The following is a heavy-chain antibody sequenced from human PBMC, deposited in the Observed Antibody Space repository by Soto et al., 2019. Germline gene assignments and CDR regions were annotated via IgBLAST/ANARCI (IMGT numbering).Heavy chain of an antibody. CDR3: AKDEQSGFYYFDY. V-gene: IGHV3-23*01. D-gene: IGHD3-22*01. CDR1: GFTFSNYA. CDR2: TIGSGGST. Sequence: GGSLRLSCAASGFTFSNYAISWVRQGPGEGLEWVSTTIGSGGSTYYTDSVKGRFTVSRDNSRNTLYMEMNSLRAEDTAVYHCAKDEQSGFYYFDYWGPGALVTSPQ. J-gene: IGHJ4*01.